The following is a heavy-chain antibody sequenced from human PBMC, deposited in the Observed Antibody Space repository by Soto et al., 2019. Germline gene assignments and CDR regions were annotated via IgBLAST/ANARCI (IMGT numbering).Heavy chain of an antibody. Sequence: GASVKVSCKASGYAFTTYYIHWVRQAPGQGLEWMGVINPTDNRKTYSQIFQGRVTMTRDTSTSTVYMDLRSLRSEDTAIYYCAREAHTYSGMDVWGQGTTVTVSS. CDR2: INPTDNRK. J-gene: IGHJ6*02. CDR1: GYAFTTYY. CDR3: AREAHTYSGMDV. V-gene: IGHV1-46*01.